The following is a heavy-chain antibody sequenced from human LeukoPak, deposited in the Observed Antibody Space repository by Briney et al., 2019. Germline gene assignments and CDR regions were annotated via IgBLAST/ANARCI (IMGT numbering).Heavy chain of an antibody. CDR3: AKNTYCSSTSCYFQP. J-gene: IGHJ5*02. D-gene: IGHD2-2*01. CDR2: IIPIFGTA. CDR1: GGTFSSYA. Sequence: SVKVSCKASGGTFSSYAISWVRQAPGQGLEWMGGIIPIFGTANYAQKFQGRVTMTTDIPTSTAYMELRSLRSDDTAVYYCAKNTYCSSTSCYFQPWGQGTLVTVSS. V-gene: IGHV1-69*05.